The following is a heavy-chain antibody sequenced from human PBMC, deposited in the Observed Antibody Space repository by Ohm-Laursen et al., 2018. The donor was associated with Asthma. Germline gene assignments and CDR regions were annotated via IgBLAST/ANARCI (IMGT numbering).Heavy chain of an antibody. CDR3: AKDGGFNYGYGFHY. CDR1: GFTFRSYA. J-gene: IGHJ4*02. V-gene: IGHV3-23*01. CDR2: ISGSGGST. Sequence: SLRLSCAASGFTFRSYAMHWVRQAPGKGLEWVSAISGSGGSTYYADSVKGRFTISRDNSRNTLYLQMNSLRAEDTAVYYCAKDGGFNYGYGFHYWGQGTLVTVSS. D-gene: IGHD5-18*01.